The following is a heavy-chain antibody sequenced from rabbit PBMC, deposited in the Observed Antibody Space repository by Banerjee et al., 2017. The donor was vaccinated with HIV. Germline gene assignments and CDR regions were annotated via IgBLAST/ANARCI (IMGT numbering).Heavy chain of an antibody. V-gene: IGHV1S40*01. D-gene: IGHD7-1*01. Sequence: QSLEESGGDLVKPGASLTLTCKASGFDFSSNAMCWVRQAPGKGLELIACIRNSSAIGYATWAKGRFTISKASWTTVTLQMTSLTAADTASYFCARDLTGVTGWNFNLWGPGTLVTVS. CDR3: ARDLTGVTGWNFNL. J-gene: IGHJ4*01. CDR2: IRNSSAI. CDR1: GFDFSSNA.